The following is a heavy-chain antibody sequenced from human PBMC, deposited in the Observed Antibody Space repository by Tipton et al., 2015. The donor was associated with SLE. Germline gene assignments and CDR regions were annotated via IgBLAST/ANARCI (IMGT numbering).Heavy chain of an antibody. CDR2: IYRSGTA. J-gene: IGHJ4*02. CDR3: ARDPYDSWSDYQATFDY. CDR1: GVSITSYY. V-gene: IGHV4-59*04. D-gene: IGHD3-3*01. Sequence: TLSLTCTVSGVSITSYYWSWIRQSPGKGLEWIGSIYRSGTAYYNPSLKSRVTMSVDTSKNQFSLKLTSVTAADTAVYYCARDPYDSWSDYQATFDYWGQGTLVTVSS.